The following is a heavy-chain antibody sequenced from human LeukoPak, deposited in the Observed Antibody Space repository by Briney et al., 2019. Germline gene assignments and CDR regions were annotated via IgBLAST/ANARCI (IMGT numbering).Heavy chain of an antibody. V-gene: IGHV4-61*02. CDR1: GGSISSGSYY. Sequence: SETLSLTCTVSGGSISSGSYYWSWIRQPAGKGLEWIGRIYTSGSTNYNPSLKSRVTISVDTSKNQFSLKLSPVTAADTAVYYCAGAYCGGDCRRSLVYYWGQGTLVTVSS. D-gene: IGHD2-21*02. J-gene: IGHJ4*02. CDR2: IYTSGST. CDR3: AGAYCGGDCRRSLVYY.